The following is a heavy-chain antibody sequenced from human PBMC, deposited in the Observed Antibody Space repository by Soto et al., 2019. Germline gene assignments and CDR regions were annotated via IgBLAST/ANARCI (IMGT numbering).Heavy chain of an antibody. V-gene: IGHV3-30*18. CDR3: AKDKGVTSLDY. J-gene: IGHJ4*02. CDR2: ISSDGINK. D-gene: IGHD3-10*01. Sequence: QVQLVESGGGVVQPGRSLRLSCAASGLNFRAAGMHWVRQTPGKGLEWVAFISSDGINKYYGDSVKGRFSISRDDSMNSLYLQMNTLRAEDSAVYYCAKDKGVTSLDYWGQGTLVTVSS. CDR1: GLNFRAAG.